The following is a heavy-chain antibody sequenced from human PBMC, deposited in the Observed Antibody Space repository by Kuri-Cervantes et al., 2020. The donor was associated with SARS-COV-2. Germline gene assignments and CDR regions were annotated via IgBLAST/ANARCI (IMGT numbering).Heavy chain of an antibody. CDR1: GFTFSSYG. CDR2: IWYDGSNK. V-gene: IGHV3-33*08. J-gene: IGHJ4*02. CDR3: AREGWGSHNIYYFDY. D-gene: IGHD1-1*01. Sequence: LSLTCAASGFTFSSYGMHWVRQAPGKGLEWVAVIWYDGSNKYYADSVKGRFTISRDNAKNSLYLQMNSLRAEDTAVYYCAREGWGSHNIYYFDYWGQGTLVTVSS.